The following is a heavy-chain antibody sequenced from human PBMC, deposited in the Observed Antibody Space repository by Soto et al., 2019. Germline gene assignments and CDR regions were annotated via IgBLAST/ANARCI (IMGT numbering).Heavy chain of an antibody. J-gene: IGHJ4*02. V-gene: IGHV3-74*01. CDR2: INSDGSST. CDR1: GFTFSSYW. D-gene: IGHD6-19*01. Sequence: EVQLVESGGGLVQPGGSLRVSCAASGFTFSSYWMHWVRQAPGKGLVWVSRINSDGSSTSYADSVKGRFTISRDNAKNTLYLQMNSLSAEDTAIYYGARSVAVAGLHYWGQGTLVTVSS. CDR3: ARSVAVAGLHY.